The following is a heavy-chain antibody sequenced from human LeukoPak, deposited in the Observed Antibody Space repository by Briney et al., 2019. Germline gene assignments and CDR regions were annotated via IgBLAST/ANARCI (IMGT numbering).Heavy chain of an antibody. D-gene: IGHD6-19*01. V-gene: IGHV1-8*01. CDR2: MNPNSGNT. Sequence: ASVKVSCKASGYTLTSYDINWVRQATGQGLEWMGWMNPNSGNTGYAQKFQGRVTMTRNTSISTAYMELSSLRSEDTAVYYCARVGYSSGWPLDYWGQGTLVTVSS. J-gene: IGHJ4*02. CDR3: ARVGYSSGWPLDY. CDR1: GYTLTSYD.